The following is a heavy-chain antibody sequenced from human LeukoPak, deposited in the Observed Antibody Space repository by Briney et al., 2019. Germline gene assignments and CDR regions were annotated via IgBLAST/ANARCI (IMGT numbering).Heavy chain of an antibody. J-gene: IGHJ4*02. Sequence: GGSLRLSCAASGFTFDDYAMHWVRQAPGKGLEWVSGISWNSGSIGYADSVKGRFTISRDNAKNSLYLQMNSLRAEDTALYYCAKDRSRGGFGFDYWGQGTLVTVSS. D-gene: IGHD3-10*01. CDR3: AKDRSRGGFGFDY. CDR1: GFTFDDYA. V-gene: IGHV3-9*01. CDR2: ISWNSGSI.